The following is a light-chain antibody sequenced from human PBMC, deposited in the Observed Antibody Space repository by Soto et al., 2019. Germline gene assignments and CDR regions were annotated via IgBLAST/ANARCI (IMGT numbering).Light chain of an antibody. CDR3: SSYAGNNNLI. CDR1: SSDVGGYEY. Sequence: QSALTQPPSASGSPGQSVTISCTGTSSDVGGYEYVSWYQQHPGKAPKLMIFEVTARPSGVPDRFSVSKSGNTASLTVSGLQTEDEADYYCSSYAGNNNLIFGGGTKLTVL. J-gene: IGLJ2*01. V-gene: IGLV2-8*01. CDR2: EVT.